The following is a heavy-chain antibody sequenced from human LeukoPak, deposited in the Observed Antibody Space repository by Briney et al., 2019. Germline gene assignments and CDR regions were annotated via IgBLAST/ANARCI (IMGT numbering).Heavy chain of an antibody. V-gene: IGHV4-4*07. CDR1: GGSISSYY. Sequence: SETLSLTCTVSGGSISSYYWSWIRQPAGKGLEWIGRIYTSGSTNYNPSLKSRVTMSVDTSKNQFSLKLSSVTAADTAVYYCARGAPWVGAKDAFDIWGQGTMVTVSS. J-gene: IGHJ3*02. D-gene: IGHD1-26*01. CDR3: ARGAPWVGAKDAFDI. CDR2: IYTSGST.